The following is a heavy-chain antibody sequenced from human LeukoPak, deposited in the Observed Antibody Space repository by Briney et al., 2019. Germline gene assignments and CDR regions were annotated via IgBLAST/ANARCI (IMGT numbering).Heavy chain of an antibody. Sequence: SETQSLTCTVSGASISSYFWSWIRQPPGKGLEWIGYIYYSGSTNYNPSLKSRVTMSVDTSRNQFSLKLSSVTAADTAVYYCAGGSGSYYSGYDYWGQGTLVTVSS. CDR1: GASISSYF. CDR2: IYYSGST. CDR3: AGGSGSYYSGYDY. D-gene: IGHD3-10*01. J-gene: IGHJ4*02. V-gene: IGHV4-59*01.